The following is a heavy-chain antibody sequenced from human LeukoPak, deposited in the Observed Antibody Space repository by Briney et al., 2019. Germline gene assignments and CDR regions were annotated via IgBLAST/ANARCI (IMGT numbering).Heavy chain of an antibody. Sequence: SETLSLTCAVYGGSFSSYYWSWIRQPPGKGLEWIGDFSHSGRTSYNPSLKSRVTISVDTSKNQFSLKLTSVTAADTAVYYCTRGLYTSSSGGYYYFFMDVWGKGTTVTVSS. J-gene: IGHJ6*03. V-gene: IGHV4-34*01. CDR3: TRGLYTSSSGGYYYFFMDV. CDR1: GGSFSSYY. D-gene: IGHD6-6*01. CDR2: FSHSGRT.